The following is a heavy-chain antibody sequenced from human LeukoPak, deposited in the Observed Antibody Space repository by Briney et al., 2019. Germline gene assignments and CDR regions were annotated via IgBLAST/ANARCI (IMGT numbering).Heavy chain of an antibody. Sequence: GGSLRLSCAAFEFRFSNYWMTWVRQAPGKGLELVANIKQDRSEKYYVDSVKGRFTISRGNAKNSLYLQMNSLRAEDTAVYYCARLREITVFGVVTKSISYFDYWGQGTLVTVSS. CDR1: EFRFSNYW. J-gene: IGHJ4*02. CDR3: ARLREITVFGVVTKSISYFDY. V-gene: IGHV3-7*01. D-gene: IGHD3-3*01. CDR2: IKQDRSEK.